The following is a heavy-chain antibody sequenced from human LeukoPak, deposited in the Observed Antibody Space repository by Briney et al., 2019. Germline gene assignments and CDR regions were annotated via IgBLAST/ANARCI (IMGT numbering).Heavy chain of an antibody. Sequence: PGGSLRLSCVASGFSFSSYLMHWVRQAPGKGLVWVSRINIDATSTTYADPVKGRFTISRDNAKNTLYLQMNNLRAEDTAIYYCARVWRTGAARELGSWGQGTLANVSA. J-gene: IGHJ4*02. CDR1: GFSFSSYL. V-gene: IGHV3-74*03. D-gene: IGHD3/OR15-3a*01. CDR3: ARVWRTGAARELGS. CDR2: INIDATST.